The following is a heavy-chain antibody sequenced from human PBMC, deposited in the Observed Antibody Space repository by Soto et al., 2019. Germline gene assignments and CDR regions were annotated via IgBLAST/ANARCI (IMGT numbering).Heavy chain of an antibody. CDR2: ISYDGSSK. Sequence: QVQLVESGGGVVQPGRSLRLSCAASGFTFSTYAMHWVRQAPGKGLEWVAVISYDGSSKYYADSVKGRFSISRDTSKTXLILQMNGLRAEDTAVYYCAREMVAPSDYYYGLDVWGQGTTVTVSS. V-gene: IGHV3-30-3*01. J-gene: IGHJ6*02. CDR1: GFTFSTYA. D-gene: IGHD2-15*01. CDR3: AREMVAPSDYYYGLDV.